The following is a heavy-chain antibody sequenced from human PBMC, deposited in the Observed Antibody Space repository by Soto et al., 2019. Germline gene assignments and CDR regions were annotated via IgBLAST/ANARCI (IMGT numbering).Heavy chain of an antibody. CDR2: ISGNGDTT. V-gene: IGHV3-23*01. D-gene: IGHD3-10*01. CDR1: GFRFSGYA. CDR3: AKKSYCCAGDRGPLDI. Sequence: ESGGGLVQPGGSLRLSCAASGFRFSGYAMNWVRQAPGKGLEWVSVISGNGDTTFYADSVKGRLTISRDNSRNTLYLQMNSLRAEDTAVYYCAKKSYCCAGDRGPLDIWGQGTMVTVSS. J-gene: IGHJ3*02.